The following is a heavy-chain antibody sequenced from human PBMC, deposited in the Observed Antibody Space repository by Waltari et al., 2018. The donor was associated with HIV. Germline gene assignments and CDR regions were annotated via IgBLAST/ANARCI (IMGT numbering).Heavy chain of an antibody. Sequence: QLQLQESGPGLVKPSETLSLTCTVSGGSISSSSYYWGWIRQPPGKGLEWIGSIYYSGSTYYNPSLKSRVTISVDTSKNQFSLKLSSVTAADTAVYYCARDLSGYGDYYIWFDPWGQGTLVTVSS. D-gene: IGHD4-17*01. CDR3: ARDLSGYGDYYIWFDP. J-gene: IGHJ5*02. CDR1: GGSISSSSYY. CDR2: IYYSGST. V-gene: IGHV4-39*07.